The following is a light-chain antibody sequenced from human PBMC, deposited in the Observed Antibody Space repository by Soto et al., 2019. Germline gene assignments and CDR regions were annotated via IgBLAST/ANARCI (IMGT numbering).Light chain of an antibody. J-gene: IGKJ5*01. Sequence: DIQMTQSPSSLSASVGDRVPITCRAVQRFPGYLSWFQQRPGKAPKFLIYSASSLQRGVPSRFSGSGSGTDFSLTINGLQPEDFATYFCQQSFSVPITFGQGTRLEIK. V-gene: IGKV1-39*01. CDR3: QQSFSVPIT. CDR2: SAS. CDR1: QRFPGY.